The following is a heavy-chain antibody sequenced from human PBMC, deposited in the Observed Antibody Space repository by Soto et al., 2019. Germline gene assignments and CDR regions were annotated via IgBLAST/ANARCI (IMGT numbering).Heavy chain of an antibody. CDR3: ARRCLTGVDYYGMEV. V-gene: IGHV2-70*01. Sequence: SGPTLVNPTQSLTLTCALSGFSLSTSGMCVSWIRQPPGKALEWLALIDWDDDKYYSTSLKTRLTISKDTSKNQVVLTMTNMDPVDTSTYYCARRCLTGVDYYGMEVRGQGSTVT. CDR1: GFSLSTSGMC. CDR2: IDWDDDK. J-gene: IGHJ6*01. D-gene: IGHD3-10*01.